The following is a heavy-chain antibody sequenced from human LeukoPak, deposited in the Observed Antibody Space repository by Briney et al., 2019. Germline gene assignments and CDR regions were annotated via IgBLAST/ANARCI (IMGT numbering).Heavy chain of an antibody. V-gene: IGHV1-18*01. CDR2: ISAYNGNT. CDR3: ARVDGTIFGGVNHTIDY. D-gene: IGHD3-3*01. CDR1: GYTFTSYG. Sequence: GASVKVSCKASGYTFTSYGISGVRQAPGQGLGWMGWISAYNGNTNNAQKLQGRVTMTTDRSTHTAYMELTSPRSDDTAVYDCARVDGTIFGGVNHTIDYCGQGALATVSS. J-gene: IGHJ4*02.